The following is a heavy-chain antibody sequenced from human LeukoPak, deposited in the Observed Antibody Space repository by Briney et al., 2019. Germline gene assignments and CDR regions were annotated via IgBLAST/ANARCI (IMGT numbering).Heavy chain of an antibody. D-gene: IGHD2-8*01. CDR3: ASCNGSYYYYYYYMDV. CDR1: GGSISSYF. Sequence: SETLSLTCTVSGGSISSYFWSWIRQPPGKGLQWIGYIYYSGSTIYNPSLKSRVTISVDTSKNQFSLKLSSVTAADTAVYYCASCNGSYYYYYYYMDVWGKGTTVTVSS. J-gene: IGHJ6*03. CDR2: IYYSGST. V-gene: IGHV4-59*01.